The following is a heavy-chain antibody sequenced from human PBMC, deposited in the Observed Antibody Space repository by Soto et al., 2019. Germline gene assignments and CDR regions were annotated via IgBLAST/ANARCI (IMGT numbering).Heavy chain of an antibody. J-gene: IGHJ4*02. CDR3: AKDWPGTSSVTSDY. CDR1: GFTFSSYA. V-gene: IGHV3-23*01. D-gene: IGHD4-17*01. Sequence: GSLRLSCAASGFTFSSYAMSWVRQAPGKGLEWVSAISGNSGSTYYADSVKGRFTISRDNAKNTLYLQMNSLRAEDTALYYCAKDWPGTSSVTSDYWGQGTLVTVSS. CDR2: ISGNSGST.